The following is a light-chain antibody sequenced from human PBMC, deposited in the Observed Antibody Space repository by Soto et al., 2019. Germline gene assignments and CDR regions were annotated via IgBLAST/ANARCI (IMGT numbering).Light chain of an antibody. J-gene: IGKJ1*01. V-gene: IGKV1-27*01. CDR1: QGISNY. CDR2: AAS. Sequence: DIQMTQSPSSLSASEGDRVTITCRASQGISNYLAWYQQKPGKVPKLLIYAASTLQSGVPSRFSGSGSGTDFTLTISGLQPEDVATYYCQKYNSAPWTFGQGTKVEIK. CDR3: QKYNSAPWT.